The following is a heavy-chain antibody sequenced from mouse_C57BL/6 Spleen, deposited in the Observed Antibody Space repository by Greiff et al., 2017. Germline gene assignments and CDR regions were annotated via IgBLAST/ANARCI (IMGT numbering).Heavy chain of an antibody. D-gene: IGHD1-1*01. V-gene: IGHV1-81*01. Sequence: VQLQQSGAELARPGASVKLSCKASGYTFTSYGISWVKQRTGQGLEWIGEIYPRSGNTYYNEKFKGKATLTADKSSSTAYMELRSLTSEDSAVYFCARRDYGSRRLYYFDYWGQGTTLTVSS. CDR3: ARRDYGSRRLYYFDY. CDR1: GYTFTSYG. CDR2: IYPRSGNT. J-gene: IGHJ2*01.